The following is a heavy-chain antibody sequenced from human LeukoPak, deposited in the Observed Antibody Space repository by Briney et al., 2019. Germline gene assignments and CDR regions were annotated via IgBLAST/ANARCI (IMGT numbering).Heavy chain of an antibody. D-gene: IGHD1-26*01. CDR3: AKGGIVGATPLDY. CDR1: GFTFSSYA. J-gene: IGHJ4*02. CDR2: ISGSGGST. Sequence: GGSLRLSCAASGFTFSSYAMSWVRQAPGKGLEWVSAISGSGGSTYYADSVKGRFTISRDNSKITLYLQMNSLRAEDTAVYNCAKGGIVGATPLDYWGQGTLVTVSS. V-gene: IGHV3-23*01.